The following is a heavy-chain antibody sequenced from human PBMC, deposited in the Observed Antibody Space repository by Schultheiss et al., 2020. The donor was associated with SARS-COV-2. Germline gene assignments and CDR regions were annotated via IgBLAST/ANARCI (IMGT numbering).Heavy chain of an antibody. J-gene: IGHJ6*02. V-gene: IGHV4-39*01. CDR3: ARGPPYLYYYYYGMDV. Sequence: SETLSLTCTVSGGSISSSSYYWGWIRQHPGKGLEWIGYIYYSGSTYYNPSLKSRVTISVDTSKNKFSLKLSSVTAADTAVYYCARGPPYLYYYYYGMDVWGQGTTVTVSS. CDR2: IYYSGST. D-gene: IGHD2-2*01. CDR1: GGSISSSSYY.